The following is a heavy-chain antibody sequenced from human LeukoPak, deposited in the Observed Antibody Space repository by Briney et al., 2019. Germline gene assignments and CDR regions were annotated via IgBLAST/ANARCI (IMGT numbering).Heavy chain of an antibody. CDR1: GFTFSSYS. V-gene: IGHV3-21*01. D-gene: IGHD2-2*02. Sequence: GGSLRLSCAASGFTFSSYSMNWVRQAPGKGLEWVSSISSSSSYIYYADSVKGRFTISRDNAKNSLYLQMNSLRAEDTAAYYCAVYCSSTSCYRDFDYWGQGTLVTVSS. J-gene: IGHJ4*02. CDR2: ISSSSSYI. CDR3: AVYCSSTSCYRDFDY.